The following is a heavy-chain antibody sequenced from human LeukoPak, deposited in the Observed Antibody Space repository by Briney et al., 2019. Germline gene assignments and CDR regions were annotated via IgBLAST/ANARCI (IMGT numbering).Heavy chain of an antibody. Sequence: PSETLSLTCAVYGGSFSGYYWSWIRQPPGKGLEWIGEINHSGSTNYNPSLKSRVTIPVDTSKNQFSLKLSSVTAADTAVYSCARGTGVRKSIDYWGQGTLVTVSS. CDR1: GGSFSGYY. CDR3: ARGTGVRKSIDY. V-gene: IGHV4-34*01. J-gene: IGHJ4*02. D-gene: IGHD3-10*01. CDR2: INHSGST.